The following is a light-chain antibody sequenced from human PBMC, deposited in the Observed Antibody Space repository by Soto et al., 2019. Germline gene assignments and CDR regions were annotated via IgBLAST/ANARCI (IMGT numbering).Light chain of an antibody. CDR3: QQYHNWYT. CDR1: QSINGN. CDR2: GTS. V-gene: IGKV3-15*01. Sequence: EIGMTQSPATLSVSPGERVTLSCRASQSINGNLAWYQRKPGQAPRLLMYGTSVRATGIPARFSGSGSRTEYTLTISSLQSEDFTFFYCQQYHNWYTFGQGTKVEIK. J-gene: IGKJ2*01.